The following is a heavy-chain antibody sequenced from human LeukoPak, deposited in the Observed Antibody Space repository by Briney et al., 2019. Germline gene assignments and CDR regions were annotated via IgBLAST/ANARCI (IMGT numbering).Heavy chain of an antibody. V-gene: IGHV1-2*02. CDR3: ARDPGPYYYDSSGLDV. CDR2: INPNSGDT. Sequence: ASVKVSCKASGHTFTGYYMHWVRQAPGQGLEWMGWINPNSGDTNYAQKFQGRVTMTRDTSISTAYMELSRLRSDDTAVYYCARDPGPYYYDSSGLDVWGQGTTVTVSS. J-gene: IGHJ6*02. D-gene: IGHD3-22*01. CDR1: GHTFTGYY.